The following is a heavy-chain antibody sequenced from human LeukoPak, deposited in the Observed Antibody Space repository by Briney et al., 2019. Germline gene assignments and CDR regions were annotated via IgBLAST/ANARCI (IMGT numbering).Heavy chain of an antibody. D-gene: IGHD3-22*01. CDR1: GGSVSSYY. V-gene: IGHV4-59*02. J-gene: IGHJ4*02. CDR2: IYYSGST. CDR3: ERETPYYDSSGPIDY. Sequence: SETLSLTCTVSGGSVSSYYWSWIRQPPGKGLEWIGYIYYSGSTNYNPSLKSRVTISVDTSKNQFSLKLSSVTAADTAVYYCERETPYYDSSGPIDYWGQGTLVTVSS.